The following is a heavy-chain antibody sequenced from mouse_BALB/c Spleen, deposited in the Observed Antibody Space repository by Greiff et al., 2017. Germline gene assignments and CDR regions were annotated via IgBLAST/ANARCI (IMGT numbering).Heavy chain of an antibody. J-gene: IGHJ3*01. D-gene: IGHD2-1*01. CDR2: IDPYCGGT. CDR1: GYSFTGYN. V-gene: IGHV1-39*01. CDR3: ARGDGNAWFAY. Sequence: EVQLQQSGPELEKPGASVKISCKASGYSFTGYNMNWVKQSNGKSLEWIGNIDPYCGGTSYNQKFKGKATLTVDKSSSTVYMQLKSLTSEDSAVYYCARGDGNAWFAYWGQGTLVTVSA.